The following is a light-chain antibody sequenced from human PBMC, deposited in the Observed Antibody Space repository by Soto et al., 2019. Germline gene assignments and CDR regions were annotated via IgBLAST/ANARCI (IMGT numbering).Light chain of an antibody. Sequence: QSALTQPASVSGSPGQSITMSCTGCTSDVGNHRFVSWYQQHPGKAPKLLLYEVSTRPSGISHRFSGSKSGNTASLTISGLQAEDEADYYCSSYTGTSIVFGTGTKLTVL. V-gene: IGLV2-14*01. CDR2: EVS. CDR1: TSDVGNHRF. CDR3: SSYTGTSIV. J-gene: IGLJ1*01.